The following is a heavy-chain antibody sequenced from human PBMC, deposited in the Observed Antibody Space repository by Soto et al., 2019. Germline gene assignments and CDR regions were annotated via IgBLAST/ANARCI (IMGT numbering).Heavy chain of an antibody. J-gene: IGHJ2*01. CDR3: ARGAYTSGWSYFWYFDL. V-gene: IGHV4-34*01. Sequence: QVQLQQWGAGLLKPSETLSLTCAVYGGSFSDYYWTWIRQPPGKGLEWIGEITHSGGTNYNPSLKSRVTISVDKSKNQFSLNLNSVNAADTAIYYCARGAYTSGWSYFWYFDLWGRGTLVTVSS. D-gene: IGHD6-19*01. CDR2: ITHSGGT. CDR1: GGSFSDYY.